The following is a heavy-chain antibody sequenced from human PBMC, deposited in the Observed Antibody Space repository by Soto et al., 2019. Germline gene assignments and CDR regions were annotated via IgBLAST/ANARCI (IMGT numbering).Heavy chain of an antibody. V-gene: IGHV3-48*03. CDR2: ISSSGSTI. D-gene: IGHD6-13*01. CDR3: ARGASSWYNFDY. J-gene: IGHJ4*02. Sequence: GGSLRLSCAASGFTFSSYEMNWVRQAPGKGLEWVSYISSSGSTIYYADSVKGRFTISRDNAKNSLYLQMNSLRAEDTAVYYCARGASSWYNFDYWGQGTLVTVSS. CDR1: GFTFSSYE.